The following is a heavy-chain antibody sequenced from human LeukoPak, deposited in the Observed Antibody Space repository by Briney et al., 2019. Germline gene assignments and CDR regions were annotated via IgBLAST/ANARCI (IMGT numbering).Heavy chain of an antibody. Sequence: PGGCLRLSCTASGLTFRDYTMNWFRQAPGKGLEWVGFIRSNLCGGTTDFAASVKGRFTISRDDSKSIAYLQVNRLKTEDTAVHYCSGDQAILIGKAADHWGQGTLVTVSS. D-gene: IGHD3-9*01. CDR1: GLTFRDYT. CDR3: SGDQAILIGKAADH. J-gene: IGHJ4*02. V-gene: IGHV3-49*03. CDR2: IRSNLCGGTT.